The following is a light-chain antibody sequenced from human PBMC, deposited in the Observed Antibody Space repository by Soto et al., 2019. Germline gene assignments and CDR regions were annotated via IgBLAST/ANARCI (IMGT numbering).Light chain of an antibody. CDR2: NAS. CDR1: TNIGRW. CDR3: QYCDSRWP. Sequence: DTRMTQSPSTLSASVGYSVTITCLASTNIGRWLAWYQHKPGKPPKLLILNASTLGSGVPSRFSGSGSGTEFTLTISSLQPDDFATYYCQYCDSRWPFGQGTKVDIK. J-gene: IGKJ1*01. V-gene: IGKV1-5*01.